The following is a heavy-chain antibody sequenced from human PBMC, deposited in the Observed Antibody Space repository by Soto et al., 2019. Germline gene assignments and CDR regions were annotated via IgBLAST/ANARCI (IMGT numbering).Heavy chain of an antibody. J-gene: IGHJ3*02. D-gene: IGHD3-10*01. Sequence: ASVKVSCKASGYTFTSYGISWVRQAPGQGLEWMGWISAYNGNTNYAQKLQGRVTMTTDTSTSTAYMELRSLRSDDTAVYYCARVYMDYYGSGSYSPLIDAFDIGGQGTMATVSS. V-gene: IGHV1-18*01. CDR2: ISAYNGNT. CDR1: GYTFTSYG. CDR3: ARVYMDYYGSGSYSPLIDAFDI.